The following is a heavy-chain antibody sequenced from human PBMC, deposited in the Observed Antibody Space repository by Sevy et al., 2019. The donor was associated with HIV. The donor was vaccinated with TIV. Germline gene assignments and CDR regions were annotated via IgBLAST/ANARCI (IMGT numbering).Heavy chain of an antibody. CDR2: VSISGPAM. Sequence: GGSLRLSFAASGLTSSSYEMNWFRKAPGKGLEGVSYVSISGPAMYYSDSVRGRFTISRDNARRSLYRQMNSLRAEDTAVYYCARDLPPSATTVPHFDCWGQRAMVTVSS. J-gene: IGHJ4*02. D-gene: IGHD4-4*01. V-gene: IGHV3-48*03. CDR1: GLTSSSYE. CDR3: ARDLPPSATTVPHFDC.